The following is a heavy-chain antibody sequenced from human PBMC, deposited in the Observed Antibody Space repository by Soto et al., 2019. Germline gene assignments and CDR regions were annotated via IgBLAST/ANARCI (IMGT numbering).Heavy chain of an antibody. J-gene: IGHJ6*02. CDR1: GYTFTGYY. V-gene: IGHV1-2*02. CDR2: INPNSGGT. CDR3: ARDPMRAARLIVYYRMDV. Sequence: QVQLVQSGAEVKKPGASVKVSCKASGYTFTGYYMHWVRQAPGQGLEWMGWINPNSGGTNYAQKFQGRVTMTRDTHISTAYMELSRLKSDDTAVYYCARDPMRAARLIVYYRMDVWGQGTTVTVSS. D-gene: IGHD6-6*01.